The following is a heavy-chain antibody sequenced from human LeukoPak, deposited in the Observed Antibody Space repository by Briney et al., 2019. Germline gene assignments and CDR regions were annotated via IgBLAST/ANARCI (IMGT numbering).Heavy chain of an antibody. CDR3: ARDSLSGGMDV. J-gene: IGHJ6*02. CDR1: GFTFSSYA. CDR2: ISSSGSTI. D-gene: IGHD6-25*01. Sequence: GGSLRLSCAASGFTFSSYAMHWVRQAPGKGLEWVSYISSSGSTIYYADSVKGRLTISRDNAKNSLYLQMNSLRAEDTAVYYCARDSLSGGMDVWGQGTTVTVSS. V-gene: IGHV3-48*04.